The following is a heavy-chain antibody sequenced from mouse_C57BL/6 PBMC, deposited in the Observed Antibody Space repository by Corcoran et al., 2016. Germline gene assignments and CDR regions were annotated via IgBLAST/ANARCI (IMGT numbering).Heavy chain of an antibody. CDR2: INPYNGGT. V-gene: IGHV1-19*01. J-gene: IGHJ3*01. CDR3: ARCLVTTVFAY. D-gene: IGHD2-2*01. Sequence: EVQLQQSGPVLVKPGASVKMSCKASGYTFTDYYMNWVKQSHGKSLEWIGVINPYNGGTSYNQKFKGKATLTVDKSSSTAYMELNSLTSEDSAVYYCARCLVTTVFAYWGQGTLVTVSA. CDR1: GYTFTDYY.